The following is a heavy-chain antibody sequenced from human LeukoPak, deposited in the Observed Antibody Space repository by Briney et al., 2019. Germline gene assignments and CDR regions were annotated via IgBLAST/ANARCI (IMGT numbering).Heavy chain of an antibody. CDR2: IKVDGSEK. CDR3: ARDQYDTWSRRGNFDS. J-gene: IGHJ4*02. V-gene: IGHV3-7*03. Sequence: PGGSLRLSCAASGFTFSNYWMSWVRQAPGKGLEWVANIKVDGSEKYYLDSVKGRFTISRDNTKNSLYLRMNSLRVEDTAVFYCARDQYDTWSRRGNFDSWGQGTLVIVSS. CDR1: GFTFSNYW. D-gene: IGHD3-3*01.